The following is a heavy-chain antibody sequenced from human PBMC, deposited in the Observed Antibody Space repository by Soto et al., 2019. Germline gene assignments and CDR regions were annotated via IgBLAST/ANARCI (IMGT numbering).Heavy chain of an antibody. V-gene: IGHV1-18*04. CDR2: ISAYNGNT. J-gene: IGHJ5*02. Sequence: ASVKVSCKTSGGSFRSHTISWVRQAPGQGLEWMGWISAYNGNTNYAQKLQGRVTMTTDTSTTTAYMELRSLRSDDTAVYYCARVSGWSYWFEPWGQGTLVNDSS. CDR1: GGSFRSHT. CDR3: ARVSGWSYWFEP. D-gene: IGHD6-19*01.